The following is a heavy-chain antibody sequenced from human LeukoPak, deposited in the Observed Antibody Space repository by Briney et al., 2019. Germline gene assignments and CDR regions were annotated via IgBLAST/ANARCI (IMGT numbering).Heavy chain of an antibody. V-gene: IGHV3-48*03. CDR1: GFTFNSYE. J-gene: IGHJ4*02. CDR3: ARDRTGGSNYFDS. Sequence: GGSLRLSCAASGFTFNSYEMNWVRQAPGKGLEWLSYISSSGSNIYYADSVKGRFTISRDNAKNSRYLQLNSLRAEDTAVYYCARDRTGGSNYFDSWGQGTLVTVSS. CDR2: ISSSGSNI. D-gene: IGHD1-26*01.